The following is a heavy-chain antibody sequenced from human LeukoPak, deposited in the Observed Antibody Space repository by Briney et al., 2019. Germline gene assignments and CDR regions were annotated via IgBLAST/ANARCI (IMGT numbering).Heavy chain of an antibody. CDR3: ANGIPYYGSGFPFDY. CDR2: ISGSGGST. V-gene: IGHV3-23*01. CDR1: GFTFSSYA. J-gene: IGHJ4*02. D-gene: IGHD3-10*01. Sequence: GGSLRLSCAASGFTFSSYAMSWVRQAPGKGLEWVSAISGSGGSTYYADSVKGRFTISRDNSKNTLYLQMNSPRAEDTAVYYCANGIPYYGSGFPFDYWGQGTLVTVSS.